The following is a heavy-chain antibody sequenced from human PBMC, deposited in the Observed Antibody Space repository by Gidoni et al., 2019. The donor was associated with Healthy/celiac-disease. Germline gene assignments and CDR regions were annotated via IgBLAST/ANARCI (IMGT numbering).Heavy chain of an antibody. CDR2: ISYDGSNK. D-gene: IGHD4-4*01. J-gene: IGHJ4*02. Sequence: QGQLVESGGGVVQPGRSLRLSCAASGFPFNNYTLHWVRQAPGKGLEWVAVISYDGSNKYYADSLKGRFTISRDNSKNTLYLQMNSLRSEDTAVYYCARYPRLMTTDGYYFDYWGQGTLVTVSS. V-gene: IGHV3-30-3*01. CDR1: GFPFNNYT. CDR3: ARYPRLMTTDGYYFDY.